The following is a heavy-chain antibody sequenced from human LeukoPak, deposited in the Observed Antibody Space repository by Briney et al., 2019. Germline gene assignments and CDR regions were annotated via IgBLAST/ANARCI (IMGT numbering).Heavy chain of an antibody. CDR1: GGSISSYY. Sequence: SETLSLTCTVSGGSISSYYWSWIRQPAGKGLEWIGRIYTSGSTNYNPSLKSRVTMSVDTSKNQFSLKLSSVTAADTAVYYCARRRLHNIPPYYYYYYMDVWGKGTTVTVSS. J-gene: IGHJ6*03. CDR2: IYTSGST. D-gene: IGHD5-24*01. V-gene: IGHV4-4*07. CDR3: ARRRLHNIPPYYYYYYMDV.